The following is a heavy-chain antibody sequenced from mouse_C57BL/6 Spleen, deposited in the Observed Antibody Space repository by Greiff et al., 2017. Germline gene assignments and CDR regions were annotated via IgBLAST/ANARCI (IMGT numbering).Heavy chain of an antibody. V-gene: IGHV5-17*01. CDR3: ANLGRDFDY. CDR1: GFTFSDYG. CDR2: ISSGSSTI. Sequence: EVQLQASGGGLVKPGGSLKLSCAASGFTFSDYGMHWVRQAPEKGLEWVAYISSGSSTIYYADTVKGRFTISRDNAKNTLFLQMTSLRSEDTAMYYCANLGRDFDYWGQGTTLTVSS. D-gene: IGHD4-1*01. J-gene: IGHJ2*01.